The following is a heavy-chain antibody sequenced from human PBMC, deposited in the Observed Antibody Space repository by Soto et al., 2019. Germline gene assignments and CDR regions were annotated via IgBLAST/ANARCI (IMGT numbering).Heavy chain of an antibody. CDR1: GFTFNTFG. Sequence: GGSLRLSCAASGFTFNTFGMSWVRQAPGKGLEWVSGISGSGGSTYYADSVKGRFTISRDNSQNTLYLQMNSLRAEDTAVYYCAKKQGSGTYWPVDYWGQGILVTVSS. CDR3: AKKQGSGTYWPVDY. CDR2: ISGSGGST. V-gene: IGHV3-23*01. D-gene: IGHD1-26*01. J-gene: IGHJ4*02.